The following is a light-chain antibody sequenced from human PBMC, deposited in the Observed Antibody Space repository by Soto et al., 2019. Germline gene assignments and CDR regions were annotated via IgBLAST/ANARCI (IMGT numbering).Light chain of an antibody. Sequence: QSVLTQPPSVSVAPGQRVTIACTGSSSNIGAGYDVHWYHQLPGTAPKLLLYGNSNRPSGVPDRFSGSKSGPSASLAITGLQAEDEADYYCQSYDSSLSGYVFVTGTKLTVL. V-gene: IGLV1-40*01. CDR1: SSNIGAGYD. CDR3: QSYDSSLSGYV. CDR2: GNS. J-gene: IGLJ1*01.